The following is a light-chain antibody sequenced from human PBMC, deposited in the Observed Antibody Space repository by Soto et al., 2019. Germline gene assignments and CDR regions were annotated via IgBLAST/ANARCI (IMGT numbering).Light chain of an antibody. J-gene: IGKJ2*01. CDR2: GAS. CDR3: QQYNDWPQT. V-gene: IGKV3-15*01. Sequence: EIVMTQSPATLSVSPGERATLSCRASQSVSSNLAWYHQKPGQAPRLLIYGASTRATGISARFSGSGSETEFTLTISSLQSEDFAVYYCQQYNDWPQTFGQGTKLEIK. CDR1: QSVSSN.